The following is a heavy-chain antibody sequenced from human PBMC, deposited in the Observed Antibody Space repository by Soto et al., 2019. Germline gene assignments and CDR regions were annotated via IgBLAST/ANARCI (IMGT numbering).Heavy chain of an antibody. Sequence: GGSLRLSCAASGFTFSSYAMHWVRQAPGKGLEWVAVISYDGSNKYYADSVKGRFTISRDNSKSMLYVQVNSLRADDTAVYYCARDLAYAFDYWGQGTLVTVSS. CDR1: GFTFSSYA. V-gene: IGHV3-30-3*01. CDR2: ISYDGSNK. D-gene: IGHD3-16*01. J-gene: IGHJ4*02. CDR3: ARDLAYAFDY.